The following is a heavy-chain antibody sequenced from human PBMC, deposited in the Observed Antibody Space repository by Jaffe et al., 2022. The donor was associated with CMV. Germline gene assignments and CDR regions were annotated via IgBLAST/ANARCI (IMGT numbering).Heavy chain of an antibody. D-gene: IGHD6-13*01. CDR3: ARVGSSWRGGPIDY. CDR2: IYYSGST. Sequence: QVQLQESGPGLVKPSQTLSLTCTVSGGSISSGGYYWSWIRQHPGKGLEWIGYIYYSGSTYYNPSLKSRVTISVDTSKNQFSLKLSSVTAADTAVYYCARVGSSWRGGPIDYWGQGTLVTVSS. V-gene: IGHV4-31*03. CDR1: GGSISSGGYY. J-gene: IGHJ4*02.